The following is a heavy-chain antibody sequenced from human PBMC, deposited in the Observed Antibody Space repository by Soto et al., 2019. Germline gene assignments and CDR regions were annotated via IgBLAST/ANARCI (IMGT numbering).Heavy chain of an antibody. D-gene: IGHD3-10*01. Sequence: ASVKVSCNASGYTFNNYDIHCLREAPGHGLEWMGWMNPNSGNTGYAQNFRGRVTMTQNTAIGTAYMELSSLRSDDTATYYCTRAYGAETFDFWGQGTRVTVSS. CDR1: GYTFNNYD. V-gene: IGHV1-8*02. J-gene: IGHJ5*01. CDR3: TRAYGAETFDF. CDR2: MNPNSGNT.